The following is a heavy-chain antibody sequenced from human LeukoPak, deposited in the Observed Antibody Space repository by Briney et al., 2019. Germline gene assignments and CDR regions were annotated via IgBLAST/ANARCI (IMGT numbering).Heavy chain of an antibody. V-gene: IGHV1-2*02. Sequence: ASVKVSCKASGYTFTRYYMHWVRQAPGQGLEWMGWIYPNSGATKYAQKFQGRVTMTRDTSISTAYMELSGLRSDDTAVYYCGTLLSNGPFDYWGQGRLVTVSS. J-gene: IGHJ4*02. CDR1: GYTFTRYY. CDR2: IYPNSGAT. CDR3: GTLLSNGPFDY.